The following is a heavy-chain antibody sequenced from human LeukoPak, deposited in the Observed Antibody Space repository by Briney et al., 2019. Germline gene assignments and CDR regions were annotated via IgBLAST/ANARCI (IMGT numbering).Heavy chain of an antibody. V-gene: IGHV3-11*04. CDR3: ARRRYSGSRDY. Sequence: GGSLRLXCAASGFTFSDYYMSWIRQAPGKGLEWVSYISSSGSTIYYADSVKGRFTISRDNAKNSLYLQMNSLRAEDTAVYYCARRRYSGSRDYWGQGTLVTVSS. J-gene: IGHJ4*02. CDR2: ISSSGSTI. D-gene: IGHD1-26*01. CDR1: GFTFSDYY.